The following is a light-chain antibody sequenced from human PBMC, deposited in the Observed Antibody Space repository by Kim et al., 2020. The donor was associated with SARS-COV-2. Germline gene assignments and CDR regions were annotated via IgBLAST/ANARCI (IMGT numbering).Light chain of an antibody. V-gene: IGLV3-19*01. CDR2: GKN. CDR1: SLRSYY. J-gene: IGLJ2*01. Sequence: SSELTQEPAVSVALGQTVRITCQGDSLRSYYATWYQQKPGQAPIVVIYGKNNRPSGIPDRFSGSNSGNTASLTITGTQAGDEADYYCNSRDSNDNVVFGG. CDR3: NSRDSNDNVV.